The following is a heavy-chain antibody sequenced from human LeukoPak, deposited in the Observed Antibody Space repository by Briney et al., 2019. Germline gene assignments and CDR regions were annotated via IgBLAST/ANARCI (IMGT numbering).Heavy chain of an antibody. CDR3: ARLGFCSSISCYSRSAYYYYYYMDV. CDR1: GFTFSSYS. D-gene: IGHD2-2*01. Sequence: GGSLRLSCAASGFTFSSYSMNWVRQAPGKGLEWVSSISSSSSYIYYADSVKGRFTISRDNAKNSLYLQMNSLRAEDTAVYYCARLGFCSSISCYSRSAYYYYYYMDVWGKGTTVTVSS. CDR2: ISSSSSYI. J-gene: IGHJ6*03. V-gene: IGHV3-21*04.